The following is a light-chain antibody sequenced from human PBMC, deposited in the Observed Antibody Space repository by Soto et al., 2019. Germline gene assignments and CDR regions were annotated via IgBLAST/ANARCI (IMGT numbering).Light chain of an antibody. CDR3: QQFNAYPLP. Sequence: DIQLTQSPSFLSASVGDRVTISCRASQGISDYLAWYQQKPGKAPKLLIYGASTLQSGVPSRFSGSASGTEFTLTISSLQPEEFATYFCQQFNAYPLPFGGGTKLEIK. V-gene: IGKV1-9*01. J-gene: IGKJ4*01. CDR2: GAS. CDR1: QGISDY.